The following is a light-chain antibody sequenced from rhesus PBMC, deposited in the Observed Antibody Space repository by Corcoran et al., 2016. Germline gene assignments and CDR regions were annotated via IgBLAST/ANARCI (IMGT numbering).Light chain of an antibody. CDR2: AAS. Sequence: DIQMTQSPSALSASVGDRVTIPCRASQNIYSNLAWYQQKPGKAPKLLIYAASSLQTGVPSRFSGSGSGTDFTLTISSLQPEDSAAYYCQHYYDNPYSFGQGTKVEIK. V-gene: IGKV1S12*01. CDR1: QNIYSN. CDR3: QHYYDNPYS. J-gene: IGKJ2*01.